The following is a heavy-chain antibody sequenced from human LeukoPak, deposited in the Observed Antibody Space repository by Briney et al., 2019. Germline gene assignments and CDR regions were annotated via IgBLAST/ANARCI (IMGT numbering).Heavy chain of an antibody. CDR2: ISYDGSNK. CDR3: ARTIDPAVADTERFYYFDY. Sequence: PGGSLRLSCAASGFTFSSYAMHWVRQAPGKGLEWVAVISYDGSNKYYADSVKGRFTISRDNSKNTLYLQMNSLRAEDTAVYYCARTIDPAVADTERFYYFDYWGQGTLVTVSS. CDR1: GFTFSSYA. J-gene: IGHJ4*02. D-gene: IGHD6-19*01. V-gene: IGHV3-30*04.